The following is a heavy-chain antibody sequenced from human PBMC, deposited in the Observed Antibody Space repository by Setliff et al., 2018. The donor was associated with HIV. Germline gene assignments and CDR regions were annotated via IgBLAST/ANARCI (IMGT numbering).Heavy chain of an antibody. J-gene: IGHJ4*02. CDR3: AREPCSGGSCYSGYFDY. D-gene: IGHD2-15*01. Sequence: GGSLRLSCAASGFTVSSNYMSWVRQAPGKGLEWVSLIYSGGDTYYADSVKGRFTISRDNSKNMLYLQMSNLRADDTAVYYCAREPCSGGSCYSGYFDYWGQGTLVTVSS. CDR2: IYSGGDT. CDR1: GFTVSSNY. V-gene: IGHV3-66*02.